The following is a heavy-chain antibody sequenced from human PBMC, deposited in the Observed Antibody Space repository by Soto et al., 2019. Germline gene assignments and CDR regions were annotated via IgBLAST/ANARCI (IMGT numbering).Heavy chain of an antibody. CDR1: GGSISSGGYY. V-gene: IGHV4-31*01. D-gene: IGHD3-10*01. J-gene: IGHJ5*02. CDR3: ARRPSPISLYGSGSGGFDP. Sequence: QVQLQESGPGLVKPSQTLSLTCTISGGSISSGGYYWSWIRQHPGKVLEWIGYIYYSGSTYYNPSLTSQVTLSVDTSKNQCSLKLSSVTDADTAVYYCARRPSPISLYGSGSGGFDPWGQGTLVTISS. CDR2: IYYSGST.